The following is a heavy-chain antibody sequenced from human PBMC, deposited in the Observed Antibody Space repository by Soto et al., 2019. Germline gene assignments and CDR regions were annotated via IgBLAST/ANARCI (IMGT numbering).Heavy chain of an antibody. J-gene: IGHJ4*02. CDR3: ARHSSSWPIFDY. CDR1: GGSIGNSY. V-gene: IGHV4-59*08. CDR2: IYYSGNS. Sequence: QVQLQESGPGLVKPSETLSLTCTVSGGSIGNSYWSWIRQSPGKGLEWIGYIYYSGNSNYNPSLKSRVSISVDTSKNQFALKLSSVTAADTAVYYCARHSSSWPIFDYWGQGTLVIVSS. D-gene: IGHD6-13*01.